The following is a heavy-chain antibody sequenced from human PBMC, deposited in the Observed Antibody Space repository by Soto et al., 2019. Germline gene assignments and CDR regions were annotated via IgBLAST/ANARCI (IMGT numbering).Heavy chain of an antibody. V-gene: IGHV4-31*03. CDR3: ARDVSSSWGWFDP. CDR1: GGSISSGGYY. D-gene: IGHD6-13*01. J-gene: IGHJ5*02. CDR2: IYYSGST. Sequence: LSLTCTVSGGSISSGGYYWSWIRQHPGKGLEWIGYIYYSGSTYYNPSLKSRVTISVDTSKNQFSLKLSSVTAADTAVYYCARDVSSSWGWFDPWGQGTLVTVSS.